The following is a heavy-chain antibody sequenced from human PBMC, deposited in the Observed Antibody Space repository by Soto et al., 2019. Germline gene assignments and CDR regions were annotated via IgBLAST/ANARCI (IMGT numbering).Heavy chain of an antibody. CDR1: GRSLSSYY. CDR2: IYYSGST. V-gene: IGHV4-59*06. Sequence: SETLSLTCTVSGRSLSSYYWSWIRQPPGKGLEWIGYIYYSGSTYYNPSLKSRVTISVDTSKNQFSLKLSSVTAADTAVYYCARAPLYSGYDSPTGWFDPWGQGTLVTVSS. CDR3: ARAPLYSGYDSPTGWFDP. D-gene: IGHD5-12*01. J-gene: IGHJ5*02.